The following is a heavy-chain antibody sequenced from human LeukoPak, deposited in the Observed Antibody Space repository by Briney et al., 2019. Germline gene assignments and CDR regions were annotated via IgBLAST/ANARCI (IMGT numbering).Heavy chain of an antibody. CDR2: IIPIFGTA. V-gene: IGHV1-69*13. Sequence: SVKVSCKASGGTFISYAISWVRQAPGQGLEWMGGIIPIFGTANYAQKFQGRVTITADESTSTAYMELSSLRSEDTAVYYCARDGPFIVGAITGNDPWGQGTLVTVSS. J-gene: IGHJ5*02. CDR3: ARDGPFIVGAITGNDP. D-gene: IGHD1-26*01. CDR1: GGTFISYA.